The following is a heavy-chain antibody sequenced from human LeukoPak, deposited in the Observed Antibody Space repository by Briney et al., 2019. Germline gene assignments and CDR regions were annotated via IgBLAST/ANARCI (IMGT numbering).Heavy chain of an antibody. D-gene: IGHD3-3*01. CDR1: GDSVSSSSHY. V-gene: IGHV4-39*01. Sequence: SETLSLTCSVSGDSVSSSSHYWGWIRQPPGKGLEWIGGIYYSGSTYYNPSLKSRVTISVDTSKNQFSLKLSSVTAADTAVYYCARHYLRFLESFDYWGQGTLVTVSS. CDR2: IYYSGST. J-gene: IGHJ4*02. CDR3: ARHYLRFLESFDY.